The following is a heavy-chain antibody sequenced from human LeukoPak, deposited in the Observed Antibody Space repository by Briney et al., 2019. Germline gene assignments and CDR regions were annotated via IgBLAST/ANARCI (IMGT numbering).Heavy chain of an antibody. CDR2: IRYDGSNK. J-gene: IGHJ4*02. D-gene: IGHD3-3*01. CDR1: GFTFSSYG. CDR3: AKCTTRFLEWLFTYYFDY. V-gene: IGHV3-30*02. Sequence: GGSLRLSCAASGFTFSSYGMHWVRQAPGKGLEWVAFIRYDGSNKYYADSVKSRFTISRDNSKNTLYLQMNGLRAEDTAVYYCAKCTTRFLEWLFTYYFDYWGQGTLVTVSS.